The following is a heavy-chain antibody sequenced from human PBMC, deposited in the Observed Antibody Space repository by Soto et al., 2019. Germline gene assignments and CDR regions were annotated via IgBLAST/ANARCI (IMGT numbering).Heavy chain of an antibody. Sequence: EVQLVESGGGLVQPGGSLRLSCAASGFSFSSLWMSWVRQAPGRGLEWVANIKQDGSDKYYVDSVKGRFTISRDNAKNSLFLQMDSLRGEDTAVYYCTRGGGTFDLWAQGTLVTVSS. V-gene: IGHV3-7*04. CDR1: GFSFSSLW. J-gene: IGHJ4*02. CDR3: TRGGGTFDL. CDR2: IKQDGSDK. D-gene: IGHD2-15*01.